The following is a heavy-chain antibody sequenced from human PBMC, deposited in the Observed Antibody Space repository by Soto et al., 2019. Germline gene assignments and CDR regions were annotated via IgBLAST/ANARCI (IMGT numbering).Heavy chain of an antibody. J-gene: IGHJ5*02. CDR1: GGSISSYY. CDR3: GRGDYYDSSGYSLGSFDP. D-gene: IGHD3-22*01. V-gene: IGHV4-59*01. CDR2: IYYSGST. Sequence: SETLSLTCTVSGGSISSYYWSWIRQPPGKGLEWIGYIYYSGSTNYNPSLKSRVTISVDTSKNQFSLKLSSVTAADTAVYYCGRGDYYDSSGYSLGSFDPWGQGTLVTVSS.